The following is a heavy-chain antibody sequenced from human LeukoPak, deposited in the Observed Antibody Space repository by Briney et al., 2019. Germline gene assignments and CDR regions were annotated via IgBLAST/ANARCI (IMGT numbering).Heavy chain of an antibody. CDR2: IIPIFGTA. V-gene: IGHV1-18*01. CDR3: ARDGSSITIFGVVTQTYYYYGMDV. D-gene: IGHD3-3*01. CDR1: GYTFTSYG. Sequence: ASVKVSCKASGYTFTSYGISWVRQAPGQGLEWMGGIIPIFGTANYAQKLQGRVTMTTDTSTSTAYMELRSLRSDDTAVYYCARDGSSITIFGVVTQTYYYYGMDVWGQGTTVTVSS. J-gene: IGHJ6*02.